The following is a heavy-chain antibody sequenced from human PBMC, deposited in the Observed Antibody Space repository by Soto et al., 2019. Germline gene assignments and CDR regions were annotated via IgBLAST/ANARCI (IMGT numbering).Heavy chain of an antibody. D-gene: IGHD3-16*01. J-gene: IGHJ4*02. V-gene: IGHV3-30-3*01. Sequence: QVQLVESGGGVVQPGRSLRLSCTASGFTFSNYGMHWVRQAPGKGLKWVAVISYDGSNKYYADSVKGRFTISRDNSKNTLYLQMNSLRAEDTAVYYCARGRDYLGGDFDYWGQGNLVTVSS. CDR2: ISYDGSNK. CDR1: GFTFSNYG. CDR3: ARGRDYLGGDFDY.